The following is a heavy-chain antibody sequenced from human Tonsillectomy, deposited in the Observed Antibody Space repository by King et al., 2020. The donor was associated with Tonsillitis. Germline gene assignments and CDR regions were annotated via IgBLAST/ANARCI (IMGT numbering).Heavy chain of an antibody. D-gene: IGHD2-2*01. Sequence: VQLVQSGGALVQPGGSLRLYCSASGFTFSNYNMNWVRQAPGKGLEWISYINADTTATYYADSVKGRFTISRDNAKGSLSLQMDSLRAEDTAVYYCARADSGYSSTWSFWGRGTLVTVSS. V-gene: IGHV3-48*01. J-gene: IGHJ4*02. CDR3: ARADSGYSSTWSF. CDR2: INADTTAT. CDR1: GFTFSNYN.